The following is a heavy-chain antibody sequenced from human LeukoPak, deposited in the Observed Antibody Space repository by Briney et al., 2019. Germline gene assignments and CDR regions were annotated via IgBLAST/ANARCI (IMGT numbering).Heavy chain of an antibody. Sequence: PGGSLRLSRAASGFTFSSYEMNWVRQAPGKGLEWVSYISSSGTTIYYADSVKGRFTISRDNAKNSLYLQMNSLRAEDTAVYYCARETVRNYFDYWGQGTLVTVSS. CDR2: ISSSGTTI. V-gene: IGHV3-48*03. J-gene: IGHJ4*02. CDR1: GFTFSSYE. D-gene: IGHD4-17*01. CDR3: ARETVRNYFDY.